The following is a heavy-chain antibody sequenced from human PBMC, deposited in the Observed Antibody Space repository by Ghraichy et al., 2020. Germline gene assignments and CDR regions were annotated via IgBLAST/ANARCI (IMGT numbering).Heavy chain of an antibody. J-gene: IGHJ4*02. CDR2: ISSRRSSS. D-gene: IGHD6-13*01. CDR1: GFTFSDYY. CDR3: VGGQQLTF. V-gene: IGHV3-11*06. Sequence: GGSLRLSCAASGFTFSDYYMHWVRQAPGKGLEWVSYISSRRSSSNYADSVKGRFTISRDNAEDSLHLQMNSLRAEDTAVYYCVGGQQLTFWGQGTLVTVSS.